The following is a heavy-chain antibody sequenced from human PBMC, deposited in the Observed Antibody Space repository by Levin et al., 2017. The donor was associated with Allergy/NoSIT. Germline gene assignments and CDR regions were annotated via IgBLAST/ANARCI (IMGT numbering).Heavy chain of an antibody. D-gene: IGHD3-10*01. J-gene: IGHJ5*02. CDR3: ARRGGGSGMNWFDP. CDR2: IYYSGST. V-gene: IGHV4-61*01. Sequence: SETLSLTCTVSGGSVSSGSYYWTWIRQPTGKGLEWIGYIYYSGSTNYNPSLKSRVTMSVDTSKNQFSLKLSSVTAADTAVYYCARRGGGSGMNWFDPWGQGTLVTVSS. CDR1: GGSVSSGSYY.